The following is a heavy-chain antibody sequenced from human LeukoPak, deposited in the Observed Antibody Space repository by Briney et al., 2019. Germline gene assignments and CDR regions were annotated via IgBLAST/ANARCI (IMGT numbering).Heavy chain of an antibody. CDR3: ARGCGSTSCSYYFDY. CDR2: ISAYNGNT. D-gene: IGHD2-2*01. Sequence: ASVKVSCKASGYTFTNYGISWVRQAPGQGLEWMGWISAYNGNTNYAQKFQGRVTMTRDTSTSTAYMELSSLRSEDTAVYYCARGCGSTSCSYYFDYWGQGTLVTVSS. J-gene: IGHJ4*02. V-gene: IGHV1-18*01. CDR1: GYTFTNYG.